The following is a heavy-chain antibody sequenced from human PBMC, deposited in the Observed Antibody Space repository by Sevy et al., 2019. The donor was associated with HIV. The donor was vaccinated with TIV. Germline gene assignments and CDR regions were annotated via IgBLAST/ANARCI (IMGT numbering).Heavy chain of an antibody. Sequence: GGSLRLSCAASGFTFSSYGMHWVRQAPGKGLEWVAVIWYDGSNKYYADSVKGRFTISRDNSKNTLYLQMNSLRAEDTAVYYCARDGNYYDSSSYPYYFDYWGQGTLVTVSS. CDR1: GFTFSSYG. V-gene: IGHV3-33*01. CDR3: ARDGNYYDSSSYPYYFDY. CDR2: IWYDGSNK. D-gene: IGHD3-22*01. J-gene: IGHJ4*02.